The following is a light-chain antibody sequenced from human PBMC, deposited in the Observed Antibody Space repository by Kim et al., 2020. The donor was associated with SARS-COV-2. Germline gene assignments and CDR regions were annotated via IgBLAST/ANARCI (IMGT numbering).Light chain of an antibody. V-gene: IGKV1D-16*01. Sequence: IQMTQSPSSLSASVGDRVTISCRASQAISSWLAWYQLKTGEAPKSLIYAASSLQSGVPSRFSGSGSGTDFTLTISSLQPEDFATYYSQQYDSYPRTFGQGTKVDIK. J-gene: IGKJ1*01. CDR1: QAISSW. CDR3: QQYDSYPRT. CDR2: AAS.